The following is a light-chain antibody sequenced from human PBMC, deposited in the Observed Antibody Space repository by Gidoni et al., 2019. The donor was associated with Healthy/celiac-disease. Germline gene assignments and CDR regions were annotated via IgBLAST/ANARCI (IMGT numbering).Light chain of an antibody. Sequence: ILLTQSPATLSLSPGERATLSCRASQSVSSYVAWYQQTPGQATRLLIYDASNRATGIPARFSGSGCGTDFTLTISSLEPEDFAVYYCQQRSNWLTFGGGTKVEIK. CDR1: QSVSSY. CDR2: DAS. V-gene: IGKV3-11*01. J-gene: IGKJ4*01. CDR3: QQRSNWLT.